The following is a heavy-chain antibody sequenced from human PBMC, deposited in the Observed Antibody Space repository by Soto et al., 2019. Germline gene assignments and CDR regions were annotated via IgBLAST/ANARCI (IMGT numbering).Heavy chain of an antibody. J-gene: IGHJ4*02. D-gene: IGHD5-12*01. CDR3: AKDEGGYDSPFDY. CDR2: ISGSGGST. CDR1: GFTFSSYA. Sequence: GVLRLSCAASGFTFSSYAMSWVRQAPGKGLEWVSAISGSGGSTYYADSVKGRFTISRDNSKNTLYLQMNSLRAEDTAVYYCAKDEGGYDSPFDYWGQGTLVTVSS. V-gene: IGHV3-23*01.